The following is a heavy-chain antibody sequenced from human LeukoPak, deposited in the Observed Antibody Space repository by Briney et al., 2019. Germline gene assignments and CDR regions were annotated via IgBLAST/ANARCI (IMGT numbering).Heavy chain of an antibody. V-gene: IGHV3-23*01. CDR2: ISGSGGST. D-gene: IGHD3-9*01. CDR3: AKDARAELRYFDWSKTTRTIDAFDI. CDR1: GFTFSSYA. J-gene: IGHJ3*02. Sequence: LPGGSLRLSCAASGFTFSSYAMSWVRQAPGKGLEWVSAISGSGGSTYYADSVKGRFTISRDNSKNTLYLQMNSLRAEDTAVYYCAKDARAELRYFDWSKTTRTIDAFDIWGQGTMVTVSS.